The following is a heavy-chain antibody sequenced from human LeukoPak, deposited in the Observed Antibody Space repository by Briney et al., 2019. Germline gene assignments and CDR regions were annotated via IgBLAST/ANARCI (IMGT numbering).Heavy chain of an antibody. CDR1: GFTFSSYA. J-gene: IGHJ4*01. V-gene: IGHV3-30*04. Sequence: GGSLRLSCAASGFTFSSYAMHWVRQAPGKGLEWVAVISYDGSNKYYADSVKGRFTISRDNSKNTLYLQMNSLRAEDTAVYYCARDRMQAAIDYWDQVTLVIV. CDR3: ARDRMQAAIDY. D-gene: IGHD2-15*01. CDR2: ISYDGSNK.